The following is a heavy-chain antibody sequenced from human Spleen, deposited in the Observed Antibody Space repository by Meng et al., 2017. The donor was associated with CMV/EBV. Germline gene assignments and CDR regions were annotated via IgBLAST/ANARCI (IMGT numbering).Heavy chain of an antibody. V-gene: IGHV2-5*02. D-gene: IGHD3-22*01. J-gene: IGHJ4*02. CDR1: GCSLSTRGVG. CDR2: IYWDDDK. CDR3: ALTYYYDSSGYYYGY. Sequence: QITLKESGPTLVNPTQPLTLTCTFLGCSLSTRGVGVGWIRQPPGKALEWLALIYWDDDKRYSPSLKSRLTITKDTSKNQVVLTMTNMDPVDTATYYCALTYYYDSSGYYYGYWGQGTLVTVSS.